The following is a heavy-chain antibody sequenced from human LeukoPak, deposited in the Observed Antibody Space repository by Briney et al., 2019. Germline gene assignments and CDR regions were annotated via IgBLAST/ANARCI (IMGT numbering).Heavy chain of an antibody. CDR3: AKDRSSWYYPFDS. Sequence: PGGSLRLSCAASGFTFSSYAMSWVRQAPGKGLEWVSSISGSGGSTSYEDSVKGRFTMSRDNSKRTVYLQMNSLRAEDTAVYYCAKDRSSWYYPFDSWGQGTLVTVSS. CDR2: ISGSGGST. J-gene: IGHJ4*02. V-gene: IGHV3-23*01. CDR1: GFTFSSYA. D-gene: IGHD3-3*01.